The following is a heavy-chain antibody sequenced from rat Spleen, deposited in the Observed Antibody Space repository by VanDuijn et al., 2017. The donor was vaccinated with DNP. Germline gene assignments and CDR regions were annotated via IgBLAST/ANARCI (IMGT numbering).Heavy chain of an antibody. D-gene: IGHD1-2*01. CDR1: GFIFSDYY. CDR2: LSFDGSKT. J-gene: IGHJ3*01. CDR3: TTDYYSSGY. Sequence: EVQLVESGGDLVQPGRSLKLSCSASGFIFSDYYMAWVRQSSSKGLEWVASLSFDGSKTYYRDSVRGRFTISRDNAKSSLYLQMDSLRSEDTATYYCTTDYYSSGYWGQGTLVTVSS. V-gene: IGHV5-20*01.